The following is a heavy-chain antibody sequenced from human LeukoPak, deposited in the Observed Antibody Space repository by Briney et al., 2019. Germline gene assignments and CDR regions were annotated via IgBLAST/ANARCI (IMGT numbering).Heavy chain of an antibody. J-gene: IGHJ1*01. CDR2: INSDGSST. CDR1: GFTFSSYW. D-gene: IGHD6-19*01. CDR3: ARDLRAVAGTPTHFQH. Sequence: GRSLRLSCAASGFTFSSYWMHWVRHAPGKGLVWVSRINSDGSSTSYADSVKGRFTISRDNAKNTLSLQMNSLRAEDTAVYYCARDLRAVAGTPTHFQHWGQGTLVSVSS. V-gene: IGHV3-74*01.